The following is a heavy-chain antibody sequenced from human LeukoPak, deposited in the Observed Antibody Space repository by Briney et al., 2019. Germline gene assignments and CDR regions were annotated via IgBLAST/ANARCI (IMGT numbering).Heavy chain of an antibody. CDR1: GGSISSYY. CDR2: IYYSGST. Sequence: SETLSLTCTVSGGSISSYYWSWIRQPPGKGLEWIGYIYYSGSTNYNPSPKSRVTISVDTSKNQFSLKLSSVTAADTAVYYCARDRDSGSYYVSTDWGQGTLVTVSS. J-gene: IGHJ4*02. V-gene: IGHV4-59*01. D-gene: IGHD1-26*01. CDR3: ARDRDSGSYYVSTD.